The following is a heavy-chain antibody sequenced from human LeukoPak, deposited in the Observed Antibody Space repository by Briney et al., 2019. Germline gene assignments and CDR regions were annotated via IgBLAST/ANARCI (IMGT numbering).Heavy chain of an antibody. V-gene: IGHV3-9*03. D-gene: IGHD3-3*01. CDR2: ISWHSGSI. CDR3: AKGYYDFWSDWDYMDV. J-gene: IGHJ6*03. Sequence: PGRSLRLSCAASGFTFDDYAMHWVRQAPGKGLEWVSGISWHSGSIGYAESVKCRVAISRDNAKKSLYLQRNSLRAEDMALYCCAKGYYDFWSDWDYMDVWGKGTTVTVSS. CDR1: GFTFDDYA.